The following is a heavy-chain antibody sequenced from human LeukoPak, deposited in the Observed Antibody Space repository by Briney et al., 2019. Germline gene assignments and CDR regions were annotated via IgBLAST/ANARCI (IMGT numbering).Heavy chain of an antibody. J-gene: IGHJ3*02. CDR3: ARGGAYGGRDAFDI. V-gene: IGHV4-59*12. CDR2: IYYSGIT. CDR1: GGSIGSYY. Sequence: SETLSLTCTVSGGSIGSYYCSWIRQPPGKVLEWIGYIYYSGITNYNPSLKSRVTISGDTSKNQFSLKLSSVTAADTAVYYCARGGAYGGRDAFDIWGQGTMVTVSS. D-gene: IGHD4/OR15-4a*01.